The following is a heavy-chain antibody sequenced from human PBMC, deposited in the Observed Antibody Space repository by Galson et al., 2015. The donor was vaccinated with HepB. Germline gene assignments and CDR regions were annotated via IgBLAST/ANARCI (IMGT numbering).Heavy chain of an antibody. J-gene: IGHJ4*02. D-gene: IGHD3-22*01. CDR3: AKGSGDYDSSGYYLTGALDY. Sequence: VSGISGSGGTTYYADSVKGRFTISRDNSKNTLYLQMNSLRAEDTAVYYCAKGSGDYDSSGYYLTGALDYWGQGTLVTVSS. V-gene: IGHV3-23*01. CDR2: ISGSGGTT.